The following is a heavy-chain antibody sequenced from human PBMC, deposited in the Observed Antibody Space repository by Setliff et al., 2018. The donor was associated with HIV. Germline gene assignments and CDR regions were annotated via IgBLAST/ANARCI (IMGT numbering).Heavy chain of an antibody. CDR2: IIPALGTA. V-gene: IGHV1-69*13. D-gene: IGHD6-13*01. J-gene: IGHJ4*02. CDR3: ARATTTPIAGMLAPPPDY. CDR1: GDTFSNYP. Sequence: SVKVSCKASGDTFSNYPISWLRQAPGQGPEWMGGIIPALGTANYAQKFQGRVTFTADESTNTAFMELSSLRSEDTAVYYCARATTTPIAGMLAPPPDYWGQGTLVTAPQ.